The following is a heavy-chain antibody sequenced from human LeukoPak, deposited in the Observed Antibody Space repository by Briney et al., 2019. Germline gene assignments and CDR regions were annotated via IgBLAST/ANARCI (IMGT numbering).Heavy chain of an antibody. CDR3: ARELVGDDYYYYYMNV. CDR1: GGSFSGYY. Sequence: SETLSLTCAVYGGSFSGYYWSWIRQPPGKGLEWIGEINHSGSTNYNPSLKSRVTISVDTSKNQFSLKLSSVTAADTAVYYCARELVGDDYYYYYMNVWGKGTTVTISS. J-gene: IGHJ6*03. CDR2: INHSGST. V-gene: IGHV4-34*01. D-gene: IGHD2-15*01.